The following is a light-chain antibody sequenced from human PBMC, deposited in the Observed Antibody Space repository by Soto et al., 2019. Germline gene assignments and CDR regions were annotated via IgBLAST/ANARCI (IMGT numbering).Light chain of an antibody. CDR1: SSDIGGYNF. V-gene: IGLV2-23*02. Sequence: QSVLTQPASVSGPPGQSITISCTGTSSDIGGYNFVSWYQQHPGKAPKLIIYEVSGRPSGVSNRFSGSKSGNTASLTISGLQAEDEADYYCCSYAGSTTYVFGTGTKVTVL. CDR3: CSYAGSTTYV. CDR2: EVS. J-gene: IGLJ1*01.